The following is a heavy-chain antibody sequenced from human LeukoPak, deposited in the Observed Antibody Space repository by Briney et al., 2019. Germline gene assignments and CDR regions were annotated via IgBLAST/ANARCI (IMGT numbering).Heavy chain of an antibody. Sequence: SVKVSCKASGGTFSSYAISWVRQAPGQGLEWMGGIIPIFGTANYAQKFQGRVTITTDESTSTAYMELSSLRSEDTAVYYCARDSYYSSGWAYFDYWAREPWSPSPQ. CDR3: ARDSYYSSGWAYFDY. CDR2: IIPIFGTA. V-gene: IGHV1-69*05. CDR1: GGTFSSYA. J-gene: IGHJ4*02. D-gene: IGHD6-19*01.